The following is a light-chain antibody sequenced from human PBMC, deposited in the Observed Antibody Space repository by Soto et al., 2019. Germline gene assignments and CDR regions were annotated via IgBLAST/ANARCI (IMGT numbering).Light chain of an antibody. Sequence: DIQMTQSPSSLSASVGDRVTITCQASQDISNYLNWYQQKPGKAPKLLIYAASSLQSGVPSRFSGSGSATDFTLTISSLQPEDFATYYCQQSYTTAWTFGQGTKV. V-gene: IGKV1-39*01. CDR1: QDISNY. CDR2: AAS. CDR3: QQSYTTAWT. J-gene: IGKJ1*01.